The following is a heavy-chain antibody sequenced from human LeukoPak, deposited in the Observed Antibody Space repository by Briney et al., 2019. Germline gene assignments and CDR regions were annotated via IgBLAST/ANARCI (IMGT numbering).Heavy chain of an antibody. D-gene: IGHD2-2*02. J-gene: IGHJ5*02. CDR3: ARRYCSSTSCYNQWRTPGYNWFDP. CDR2: INHSGST. V-gene: IGHV4-34*01. Sequence: SETLSLTCAVYGGSFSGYYWSWIRQPPGKGLEWIGEINHSGSTNYNPSLKSRVTISVDTSKNQFSLKLSSVTAADTAVYYCARRYCSSTSCYNQWRTPGYNWFDPWGQGTLVTVSS. CDR1: GGSFSGYY.